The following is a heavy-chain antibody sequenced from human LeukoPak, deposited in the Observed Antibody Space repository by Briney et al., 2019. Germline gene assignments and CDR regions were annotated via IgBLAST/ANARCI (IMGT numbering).Heavy chain of an antibody. J-gene: IGHJ3*02. D-gene: IGHD3-10*01. CDR1: GGSISSGSYC. Sequence: SETLSLTCTVSGGSISSGSYCWSWIRQPAGKGLEWIGHIYTSGSTNYNPSLKSRVTISVDTSKKKFSLKLNSVTAADTAVYYCASAADMVRGIVGAFDIWGQGTMVTVS. V-gene: IGHV4-61*09. CDR2: IYTSGST. CDR3: ASAADMVRGIVGAFDI.